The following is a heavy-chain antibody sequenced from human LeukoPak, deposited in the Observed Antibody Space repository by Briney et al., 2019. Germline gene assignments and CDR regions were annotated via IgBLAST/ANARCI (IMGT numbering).Heavy chain of an antibody. CDR3: ARRMTSVTTFDY. Sequence: GGSLRLSCAASGFTFSDYYMSWMRQAPGKGLEWVSYISSSSTYTNYADSVKGRFTISRDNARNSLYLQMNSLRADDTAVYYCARRMTSVTTFDYWGQGTLVTVSS. V-gene: IGHV3-11*03. CDR2: ISSSSTYT. J-gene: IGHJ4*02. CDR1: GFTFSDYY. D-gene: IGHD4-17*01.